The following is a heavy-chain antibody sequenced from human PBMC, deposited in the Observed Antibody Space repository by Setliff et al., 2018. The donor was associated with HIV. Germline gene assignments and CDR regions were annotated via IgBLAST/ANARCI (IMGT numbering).Heavy chain of an antibody. V-gene: IGHV1-18*01. CDR3: AREPPEVTITTHKLDI. Sequence: ASVKVSCKASGYTFTNNGINWVRQAPGQGLEWMGWISGDNGDTDQGQKVQGRLTMTTDTSTNTAYMELTSLRSDDTAVYFCAREPPEVTITTHKLDIWGQGTLVTVSS. CDR2: ISGDNGDT. J-gene: IGHJ3*02. CDR1: GYTFTNNG. D-gene: IGHD1-1*01.